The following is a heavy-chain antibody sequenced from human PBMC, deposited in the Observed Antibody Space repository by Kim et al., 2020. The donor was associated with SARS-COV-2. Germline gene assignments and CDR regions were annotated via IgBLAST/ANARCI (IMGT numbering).Heavy chain of an antibody. Sequence: YNGNTNYAQKLHGRVTMTTDTSTSTAYMELRSLRSDDTAVYYCARATVDYWGQGTLVTVSS. D-gene: IGHD4-4*01. CDR2: YNGNT. CDR3: ARATVDY. V-gene: IGHV1-18*01. J-gene: IGHJ4*02.